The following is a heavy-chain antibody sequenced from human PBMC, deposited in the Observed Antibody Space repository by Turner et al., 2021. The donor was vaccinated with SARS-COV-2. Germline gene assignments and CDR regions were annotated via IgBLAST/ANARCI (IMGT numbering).Heavy chain of an antibody. D-gene: IGHD3-22*01. V-gene: IGHV4-39*01. CDR3: AGEEVVFRASHTLYYYSMHV. Sequence: LQLQESGPGLVKLSETLSRTCTVSGGPISTCSYYWGWIRQPPGKGLGWSGGIYYSGSTYYNPSLKSRVTISVDTAKNQFSLKLSSVTAANTAVYYCAGEEVVFRASHTLYYYSMHVWGQGTTVTVSS. CDR1: GGPISTCSYY. J-gene: IGHJ6*02. CDR2: IYYSGST.